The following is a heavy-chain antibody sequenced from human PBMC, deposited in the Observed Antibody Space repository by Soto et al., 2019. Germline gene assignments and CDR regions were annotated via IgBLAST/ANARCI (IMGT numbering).Heavy chain of an antibody. CDR2: IIPIFGTA. Sequence: QVQLVQSGAEVKKPGSSVKVSCKASGGTFSSYAISWVRQAPGQGLEWMGGIIPIFGTANYAQKFQGRVTITADKSTSTAYMELSSLRSEDTAVYYCARLDIVVPAALYGEPTYYDFWSGSYGIDVWGQGTTVTVSS. D-gene: IGHD3-3*01. J-gene: IGHJ6*02. V-gene: IGHV1-69*06. CDR3: ARLDIVVPAALYGEPTYYDFWSGSYGIDV. CDR1: GGTFSSYA.